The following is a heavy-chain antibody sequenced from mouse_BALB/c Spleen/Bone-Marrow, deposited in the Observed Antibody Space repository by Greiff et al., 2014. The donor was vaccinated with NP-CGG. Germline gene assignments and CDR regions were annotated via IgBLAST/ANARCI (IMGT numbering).Heavy chain of an antibody. V-gene: IGHV1-82*01. CDR3: ARDGYGKRNYFDY. Sequence: VQLQQSGPELVKPGASVKISCKASGYAFSSSWMNWVKQRPGQGLEWIGRIYPGDGDTNYNGKFKGKATLTADKSSSTAYMQLSSLTCVDSAVYFCARDGYGKRNYFDYWSQGTTLTVSS. D-gene: IGHD2-1*01. J-gene: IGHJ2*01. CDR1: GYAFSSSW. CDR2: IYPGDGDT.